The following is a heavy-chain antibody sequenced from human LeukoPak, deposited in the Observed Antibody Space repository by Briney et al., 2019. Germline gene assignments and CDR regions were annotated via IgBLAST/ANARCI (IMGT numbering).Heavy chain of an antibody. CDR1: GFTFSTFA. V-gene: IGHV3-23*01. D-gene: IGHD6-19*01. CDR3: ARKSIAVAGPFDY. Sequence: GGSLRLSCAASGFTFSTFAMIWVRQPPGKGLEWVSSIFPSGGEIHYADSVRGRFTISRDNSKSTLSLQMNSLRAEDTAMYYCARKSIAVAGPFDYWGQGTLVTVSS. CDR2: IFPSGGEI. J-gene: IGHJ4*02.